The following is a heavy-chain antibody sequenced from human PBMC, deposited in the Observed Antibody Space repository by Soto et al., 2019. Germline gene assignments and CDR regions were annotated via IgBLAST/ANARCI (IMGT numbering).Heavy chain of an antibody. D-gene: IGHD2-21*02. V-gene: IGHV1-69*02. CDR1: GGTFSSYT. J-gene: IGHJ6*03. Sequence: ASVKVSCKASGGTFSSYTISWVRQAPGQGLEWMGRIIPILGIANYAQKFQGRVTITADKSTSTAYMELSSLRSEDTAVYYCAGYLGDSRGRSRPYSYYYMDVWGKGTTVTVSS. CDR3: AGYLGDSRGRSRPYSYYYMDV. CDR2: IIPILGIA.